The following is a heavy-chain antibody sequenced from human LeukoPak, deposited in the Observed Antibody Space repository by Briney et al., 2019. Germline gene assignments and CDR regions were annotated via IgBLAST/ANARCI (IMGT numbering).Heavy chain of an antibody. J-gene: IGHJ4*02. CDR1: GFTFSSYA. CDR3: AKDQEAAAGSDY. CDR2: ISGSGGST. D-gene: IGHD6-13*01. Sequence: GSLRLSCAASGFTFSSYAMSWVRQAPGKELEWVSAISGSGGSTYYADSVKGRFTISRDNSKNTLYLQMNSLRAEDTAVYYCAKDQEAAAGSDYWGQGTLVTVSS. V-gene: IGHV3-23*01.